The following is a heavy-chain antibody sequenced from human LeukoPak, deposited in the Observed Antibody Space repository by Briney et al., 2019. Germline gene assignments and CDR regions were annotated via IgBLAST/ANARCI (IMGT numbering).Heavy chain of an antibody. CDR1: GGSISSSSYY. Sequence: PSETLSLTCTVSGGSISSSSYYWGWIRQPPGKGLEWIGSIYHSGSTYHNPSLKSRVTISVDTSKNQFSLKLSSVTAADTAVYYCARVVGATNIDYWGQGTLVTVSS. D-gene: IGHD1-26*01. V-gene: IGHV4-39*07. J-gene: IGHJ4*02. CDR3: ARVVGATNIDY. CDR2: IYHSGST.